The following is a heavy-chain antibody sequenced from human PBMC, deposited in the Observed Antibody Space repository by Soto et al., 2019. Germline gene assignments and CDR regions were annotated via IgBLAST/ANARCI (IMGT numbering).Heavy chain of an antibody. CDR2: IIPNFGTT. V-gene: IGHV1-69*13. CDR1: GDTFASYS. J-gene: IGHJ6*02. Sequence: GASVKVSCKSSGDTFASYSRAWMRQAPGQGLEWMGGIIPNFGTTKYAQKFQGRVTITADESTSTAYMELSSLRSEDTAVYYCASSSSPRVVYYYYGMDVWGQGTTVTVSS. CDR3: ASSSSPRVVYYYYGMDV. D-gene: IGHD2-21*01.